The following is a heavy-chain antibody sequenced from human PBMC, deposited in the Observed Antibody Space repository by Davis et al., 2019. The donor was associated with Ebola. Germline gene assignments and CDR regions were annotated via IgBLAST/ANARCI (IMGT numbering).Heavy chain of an antibody. CDR2: SRSKANSYAT. CDR3: TAPGSGGVDY. CDR1: GFTFSGSA. V-gene: IGHV3-73*01. D-gene: IGHD2-15*01. Sequence: GESLKISCAASGFTFSGSAMHWVRHASGKGLEWVGRSRSKANSYATAYAASVKGRFTISRDDSKNTAYLQMNSLKTEDTAVYYCTAPGSGGVDYWGQGTLVTVSS. J-gene: IGHJ4*02.